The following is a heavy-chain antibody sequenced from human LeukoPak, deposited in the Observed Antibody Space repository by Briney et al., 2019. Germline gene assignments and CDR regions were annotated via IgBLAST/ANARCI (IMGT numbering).Heavy chain of an antibody. CDR3: ARFDVDWNDPRDY. V-gene: IGHV1-69*13. CDR2: IIPIFGTA. J-gene: IGHJ4*02. D-gene: IGHD1-1*01. CDR1: GGAFSSYA. Sequence: SVKVSCKASGGAFSSYAISWVRQAPGQGLEWMGGIIPIFGTANYAQKFQGRVTITADESTSTAYMELSSLRSEDTAVYYCARFDVDWNDPRDYWGQGTLVTVSS.